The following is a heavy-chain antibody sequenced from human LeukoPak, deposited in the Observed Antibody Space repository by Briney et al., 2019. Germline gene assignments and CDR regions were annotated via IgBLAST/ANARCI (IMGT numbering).Heavy chain of an antibody. J-gene: IGHJ4*02. Sequence: SETLSLTCAVYGVSFSGYYWSWIRQPPGKGLEWIGEINHSGSTNYNPSLKSRVTISVDTSKNQFSLKLSSVTAADTAAYYCARRKYYYGSGGYFDYWGQGTLVTVSS. D-gene: IGHD3-10*01. CDR3: ARRKYYYGSGGYFDY. CDR1: GVSFSGYY. CDR2: INHSGST. V-gene: IGHV4-34*01.